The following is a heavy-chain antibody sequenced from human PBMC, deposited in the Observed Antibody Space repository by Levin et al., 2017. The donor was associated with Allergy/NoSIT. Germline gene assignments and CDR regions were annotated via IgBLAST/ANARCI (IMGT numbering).Heavy chain of an antibody. CDR3: AKGNSGDNCYSAIDY. CDR1: GFTFRSYA. J-gene: IGHJ4*02. V-gene: IGHV3-23*01. Sequence: PGGSLRLSCVASGFTFRSYAMSWVRQAPGKGLEWVSVISGSGGNTYYADSVKGRFTISRDNSKNTLYLQMNSLRAEDTAVYYCAKGNSGDNCYSAIDYRGQGTLVTVSS. CDR2: ISGSGGNT. D-gene: IGHD2-15*01.